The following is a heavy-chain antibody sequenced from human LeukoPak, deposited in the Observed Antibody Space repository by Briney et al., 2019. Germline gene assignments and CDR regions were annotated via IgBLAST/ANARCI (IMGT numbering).Heavy chain of an antibody. CDR2: ISYDGSNN. Sequence: PGGSLTLSCAVSGFTFSSYAMHCVRQAPGKGLEWVAIISYDGSNNYYADCVKGRFTISRDNSKNTLYLQMNSLRAEDTAVDYCAREGIQLWFGGVGDWFDPWGQGTLVTVSS. D-gene: IGHD5-18*01. J-gene: IGHJ5*02. CDR3: AREGIQLWFGGVGDWFDP. CDR1: GFTFSSYA. V-gene: IGHV3-30-3*01.